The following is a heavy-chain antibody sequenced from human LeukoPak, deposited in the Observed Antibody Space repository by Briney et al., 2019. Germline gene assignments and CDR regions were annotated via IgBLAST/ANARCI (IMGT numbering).Heavy chain of an antibody. CDR1: GGSISSSGHC. V-gene: IGHV4-39*01. CDR3: ARMRREQWVASLNYFDY. Sequence: PSETLSLTCYVSGGSISSSGHCWGWVRQPPGKGPEWIGSVYFSGITSYNPSLRSRATISLDTSKNQFSLNLTSVTASDTALYYCARMRREQWVASLNYFDYWGQGTQVTVSS. J-gene: IGHJ4*02. CDR2: VYFSGIT. D-gene: IGHD6-19*01.